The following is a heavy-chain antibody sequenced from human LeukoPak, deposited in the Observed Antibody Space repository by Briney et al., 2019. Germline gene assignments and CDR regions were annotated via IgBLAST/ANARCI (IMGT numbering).Heavy chain of an antibody. CDR1: GFTFSSYA. J-gene: IGHJ6*02. Sequence: GGSLRLSCAASGFTFSSYAMHWVRQAPGKGLEYVSAISSNGGSTYYANSVKGRFTISRDNSKNTLYLQMGSLRAEDMAVYYCAGDYRAAGTAGRAYYYYYGMDVWGQGTTVTVSS. D-gene: IGHD6-13*01. CDR3: AGDYRAAGTAGRAYYYYYGMDV. CDR2: ISSNGGST. V-gene: IGHV3-64*01.